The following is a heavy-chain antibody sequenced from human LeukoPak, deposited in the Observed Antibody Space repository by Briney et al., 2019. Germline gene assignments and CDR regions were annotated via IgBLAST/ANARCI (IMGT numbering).Heavy chain of an antibody. D-gene: IGHD5-12*01. V-gene: IGHV3-33*06. J-gene: IGHJ6*03. CDR3: VKDERYMSTLTYYYMDV. CDR1: GFTFSRYG. Sequence: PGGSLRLSCAASGFTFSRYGMHWVRQPPGKGLEWVAVIWYDGSDTLYADSVKGRFTISRDNSKDMVYLQLNSLRAEDTAVYYCVKDERYMSTLTYYYMDVWGKGSTVTVSS. CDR2: IWYDGSDT.